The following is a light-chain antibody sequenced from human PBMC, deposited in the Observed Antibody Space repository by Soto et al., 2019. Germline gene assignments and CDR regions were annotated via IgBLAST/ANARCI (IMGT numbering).Light chain of an antibody. CDR2: DAS. J-gene: IGKJ1*01. V-gene: IGKV1-5*01. CDR3: QQYYFYPWT. Sequence: DIRMTQSPSTLSASVGDRVTITCRASQSIDSWSAWYQQKPGKAPRLLIFDASSLETGVPSRFGGSGAGTEVSLTISSLQPDDSATYYCQQYYFYPWTFGQGIKVDIK. CDR1: QSIDSW.